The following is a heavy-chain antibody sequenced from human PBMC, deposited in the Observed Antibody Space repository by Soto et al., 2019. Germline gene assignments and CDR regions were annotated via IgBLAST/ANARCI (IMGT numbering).Heavy chain of an antibody. CDR3: ARPVEMATISRSYLFY. CDR1: GGTFSNYA. D-gene: IGHD5-12*01. V-gene: IGHV1-69*01. Sequence: QVQLVQSGAEVKKPGSSVKVSCKASGGTFSNYAINWVRQVPGQGLEWMGGIIPIFGTANYAQKFQGRVTITADESTSTAYLDLSSLRSEDTAGYYCARPVEMATISRSYLFYWGQGTLVTVSS. J-gene: IGHJ4*02. CDR2: IIPIFGTA.